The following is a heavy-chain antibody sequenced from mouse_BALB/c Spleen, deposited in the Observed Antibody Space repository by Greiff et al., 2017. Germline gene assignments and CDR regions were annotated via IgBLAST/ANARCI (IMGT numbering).Heavy chain of an antibody. D-gene: IGHD2-10*02. V-gene: IGHV1-7*01. CDR3: ARSGYGNWFAY. J-gene: IGHJ3*01. Sequence: QVQLQQSGAELAKPGASVKMSCKASGYTFPSYWMHWVKQRPGQGLEWIGYINPSTGYTEYNQKFKDKATLTADKSSSTAYMQLSSLTSEDSAVYYCARSGYGNWFAYWGQGTLVTVSA. CDR2: INPSTGYT. CDR1: GYTFPSYW.